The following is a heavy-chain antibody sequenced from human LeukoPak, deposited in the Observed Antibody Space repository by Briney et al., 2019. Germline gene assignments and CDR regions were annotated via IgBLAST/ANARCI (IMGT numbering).Heavy chain of an antibody. CDR2: IRTSGTNT. CDR3: ARMNYVSSGWGAPFDY. Sequence: GGSLRLSCVASGFTFSSYSMNRVRQAPGKGLEWVSYIRTSGTNTDYTGSVKGRFTISRDNAKNSLYLQMNSLRAEDTAVYYCARMNYVSSGWGAPFDYWGQGTLVTVSS. J-gene: IGHJ4*02. D-gene: IGHD1-7*01. CDR1: GFTFSSYS. V-gene: IGHV3-48*04.